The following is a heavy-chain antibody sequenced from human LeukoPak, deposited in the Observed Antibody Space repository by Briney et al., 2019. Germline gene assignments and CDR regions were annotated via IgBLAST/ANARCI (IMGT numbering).Heavy chain of an antibody. CDR1: GYTFTGYY. CDR2: INPNSGGA. V-gene: IGHV1-2*02. D-gene: IGHD3-22*01. Sequence: GASVKVSCKASGYTFTGYYMHWVRQAPGQGLEWMGWINPNSGGANYAQKFQGRVTMTRDTSISTAYMELSRLRSDDTAVYYCARVPIRRHYESTGYNYEDPWGQGTLVTVSS. J-gene: IGHJ5*02. CDR3: ARVPIRRHYESTGYNYEDP.